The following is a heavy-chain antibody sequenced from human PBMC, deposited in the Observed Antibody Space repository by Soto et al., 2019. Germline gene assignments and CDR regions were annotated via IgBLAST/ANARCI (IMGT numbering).Heavy chain of an antibody. V-gene: IGHV4-31*03. J-gene: IGHJ4*02. CDR2: IFYSGST. CDR3: GREAGSGDYFDY. Sequence: QVQLQESGPGLVKPSQPLSLTCTVSGGSISSTGYFWTWIRQHPGKGLEWIGYIFYSGSTFHNPSLKSRVTISVDTSKNHFYLELSSVTAPDTAVYYWGREAGSGDYFDYWGQGTLITVSS. D-gene: IGHD1-26*01. CDR1: GGSISSTGYF.